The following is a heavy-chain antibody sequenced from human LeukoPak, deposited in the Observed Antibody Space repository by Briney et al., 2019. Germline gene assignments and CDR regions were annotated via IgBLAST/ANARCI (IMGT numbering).Heavy chain of an antibody. CDR2: IIPIFGTA. V-gene: IGHV1-69*13. CDR1: GGTFSSYA. D-gene: IGHD2-15*01. CDR3: ARDHELGYCSGGSCYSGSFDY. Sequence: SVKVSCKASGGTFSSYAISWVRQAPGQGLEWMGGIIPIFGTANYAQKFQGRVTITADESTSTAYMELSSLRSEDTAVYYCARDHELGYCSGGSCYSGSFDYWGQGTLVTVSS. J-gene: IGHJ4*02.